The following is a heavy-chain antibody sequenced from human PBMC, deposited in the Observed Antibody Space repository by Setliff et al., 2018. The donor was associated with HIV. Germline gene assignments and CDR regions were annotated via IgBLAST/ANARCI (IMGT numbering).Heavy chain of an antibody. D-gene: IGHD3-3*01. J-gene: IGHJ4*02. V-gene: IGHV3-74*01. CDR3: ARGPQYNFWGGYLGL. CDR2: IDSDGSDT. CDR1: GLTFSNYW. Sequence: GESLKISCAASGLTFSNYWMHWVRQAPGKGLEWVSRIDSDGSDTNYADSVRGRFTISRDNAKNTVYLQLTSLRAEDTAVYYCARGPQYNFWGGYLGLWGQGTRVTVS.